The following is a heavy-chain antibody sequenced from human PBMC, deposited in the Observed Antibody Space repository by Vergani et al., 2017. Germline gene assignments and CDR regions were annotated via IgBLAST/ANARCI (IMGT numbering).Heavy chain of an antibody. CDR2: ISGSGGST. Sequence: EVQLVESGGGLVQPGGSLRLSCAASGFTFSSYAMSWVRQAPGKGLEWVSAISGSGGSTYYADSVKGRFTISRDNSKNTLYLQMNSLRAEDTAVYYCAKGLSDDGETRLRVFLFPNWFDPWGQGTLVTVSS. CDR1: GFTFSSYA. V-gene: IGHV3-23*04. J-gene: IGHJ5*02. CDR3: AKGLSDDGETRLRVFLFPNWFDP. D-gene: IGHD5/OR15-5a*01.